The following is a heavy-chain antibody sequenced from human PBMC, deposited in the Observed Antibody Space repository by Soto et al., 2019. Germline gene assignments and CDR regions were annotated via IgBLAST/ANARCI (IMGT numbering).Heavy chain of an antibody. CDR2: IDHSGTT. J-gene: IGHJ4*02. D-gene: IGHD1-26*01. CDR1: GGSINSGGYY. Sequence: SETLSLTCTVSGGSINSGGYYWTWIRQHPEKGLEWLGNIDHSGTTYYNPSLRSRLSISVDTSKNQFSLKLSSVTAADTAVYYCARDHGKSYFDYWGQGTLVTVSS. CDR3: ARDHGKSYFDY. V-gene: IGHV4-31*03.